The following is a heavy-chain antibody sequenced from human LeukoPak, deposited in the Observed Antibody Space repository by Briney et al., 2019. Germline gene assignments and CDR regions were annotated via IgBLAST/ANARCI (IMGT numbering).Heavy chain of an antibody. Sequence: GRSLRLACITSRFTFSSSGMHWVRQVPGKGLEWVADIWYDGSRKFYTDSVKDRFIVSRDNGKNTLYLQMDSLSVEDTAVYYCAKDADQYADSYYDWWGQGTLVTVSS. D-gene: IGHD4-17*01. CDR2: IWYDGSRK. CDR1: RFTFSSSG. V-gene: IGHV3-33*06. CDR3: AKDADQYADSYYDW. J-gene: IGHJ4*02.